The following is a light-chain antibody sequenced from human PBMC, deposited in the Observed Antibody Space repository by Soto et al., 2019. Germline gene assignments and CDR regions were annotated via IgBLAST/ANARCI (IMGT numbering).Light chain of an antibody. Sequence: DIQLTQSPSFLSPSIGESVTITCRASQVISTSLAWYQVKPGKAPKLLIYAASTLESGVPSRFSATVSGTDFTLTISSLEPEDFATYFCQQSYTTPRTFGHGTKVDIK. CDR3: QQSYTTPRT. CDR2: AAS. V-gene: IGKV1-39*01. CDR1: QVISTS. J-gene: IGKJ1*01.